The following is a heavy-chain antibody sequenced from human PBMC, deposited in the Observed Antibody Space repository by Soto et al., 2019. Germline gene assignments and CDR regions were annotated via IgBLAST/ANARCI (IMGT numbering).Heavy chain of an antibody. Sequence: SETLSLTCAVYGESFSGYIWTWIRQTPGKGLQWIGQINHSGSTNYNPSLKSRVTMSVDTSKNQFSLKLTSVNAADTAVYYCTRGGDAYKNGHWGQGTLVTVSS. J-gene: IGHJ4*02. CDR1: GESFSGYI. CDR2: INHSGST. CDR3: TRGGDAYKNGH. D-gene: IGHD1-1*01. V-gene: IGHV4-34*01.